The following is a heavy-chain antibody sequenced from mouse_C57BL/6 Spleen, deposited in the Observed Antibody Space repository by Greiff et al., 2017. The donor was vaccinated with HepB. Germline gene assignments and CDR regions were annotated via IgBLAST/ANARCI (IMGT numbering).Heavy chain of an antibody. V-gene: IGHV1-50*01. D-gene: IGHD1-1*01. Sequence: QVQLQQPGAELVKPGASVKLSCKASGYTFTSYWMQWVKQRPGQGLEWIGEIDPSDSYTNYNQKFKGKATLTVDTSSSTAYMQLSSLTSEDSAVYYCARNYYGYAMDYWGQGTSVTVSS. CDR2: IDPSDSYT. J-gene: IGHJ4*01. CDR1: GYTFTSYW. CDR3: ARNYYGYAMDY.